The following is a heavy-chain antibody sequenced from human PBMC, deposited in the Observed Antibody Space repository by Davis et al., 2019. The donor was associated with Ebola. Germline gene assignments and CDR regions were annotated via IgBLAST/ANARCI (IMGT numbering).Heavy chain of an antibody. Sequence: ASVKVSCKASGYTFTSYYMHWVRQAPGQGLEWMGIINPSGGSTSYAQKFQGRVTITRDTSASTAYMELSSLRSEDTAVYYCARGFRGYSGYDQKTHQSYYYYMDVWGKGTTVTVSS. CDR1: GYTFTSYY. D-gene: IGHD5-12*01. CDR2: INPSGGST. CDR3: ARGFRGYSGYDQKTHQSYYYYMDV. V-gene: IGHV1-46*01. J-gene: IGHJ6*03.